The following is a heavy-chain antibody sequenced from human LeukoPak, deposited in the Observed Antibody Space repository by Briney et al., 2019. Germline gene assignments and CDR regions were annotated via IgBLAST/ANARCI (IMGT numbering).Heavy chain of an antibody. V-gene: IGHV4-39*07. CDR2: IYYSGST. J-gene: IGHJ4*02. Sequence: PSETLSLTCTVSGGSISSSSYCWGWIRQPPGKGLEWIGSIYYSGSTYYNPSLKSRVTISVDKSKNQFSLKLSSVTAADTAVYYCARGAGSGYYLYFDYWGQGTLVTVSS. D-gene: IGHD3-22*01. CDR1: GGSISSSSYC. CDR3: ARGAGSGYYLYFDY.